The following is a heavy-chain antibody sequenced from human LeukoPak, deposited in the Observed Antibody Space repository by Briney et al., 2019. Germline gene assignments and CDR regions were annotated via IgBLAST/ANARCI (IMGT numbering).Heavy chain of an antibody. D-gene: IGHD2-21*01. Sequence: GSLRLSCAASGFIFNKAWMNWVRQAPGKGPEWIGRIKSNNDGGTTDYASPVEGRFIISRDDSKNTIYLQMNRLIIDDTAIYYCTPVMVEDRGFWGQGTLVTVSS. J-gene: IGHJ4*02. CDR3: TPVMVEDRGF. V-gene: IGHV3-15*01. CDR1: GFIFNKAW. CDR2: IKSNNDGGTT.